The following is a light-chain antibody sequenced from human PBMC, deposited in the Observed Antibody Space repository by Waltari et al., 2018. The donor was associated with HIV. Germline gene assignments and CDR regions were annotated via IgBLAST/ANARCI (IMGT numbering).Light chain of an antibody. V-gene: IGLV1-47*01. CDR2: RNN. CDR1: SSNIGTNY. J-gene: IGLJ2*01. Sequence: QSVLTQPPSASGTPGQRVTISCSGSSSNIGTNYIYWYQQLPGTAPKLLIYRNNQRPSGGPDRCSGSKAGTSVFLAISGLRSEDEADYYCAAWDENLSGRVVFGGGTKLTVL. CDR3: AAWDENLSGRVV.